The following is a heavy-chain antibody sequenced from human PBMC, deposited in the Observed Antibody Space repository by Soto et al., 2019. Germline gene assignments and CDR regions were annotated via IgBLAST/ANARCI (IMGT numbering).Heavy chain of an antibody. CDR2: ISYDGSNK. J-gene: IGHJ4*02. Sequence: GGSLRLSCAASGFTFSSYGMHWVRQAPGKGLEWVAVISYDGSNKYYADSAKGRFTISRDNSKNTLYLQMNSLRAEDTAVYYCAKDPGALGESFDYWGQGTLVTVSS. CDR3: AKDPGALGESFDY. CDR1: GFTFSSYG. V-gene: IGHV3-30*18. D-gene: IGHD3-10*01.